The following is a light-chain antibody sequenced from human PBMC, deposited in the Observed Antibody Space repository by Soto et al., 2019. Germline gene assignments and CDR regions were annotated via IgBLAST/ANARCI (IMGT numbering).Light chain of an antibody. J-gene: IGKJ1*01. Sequence: DIQMTQSPSSLSASVGDRVTITCRASQSISSWLAWYQQTPGKASKLLIYDASSLHSGVPSRFSGSGSGTEFTLTISSLQPDDFATYYCQQYNTYSWTFGQGTKVDIK. CDR1: QSISSW. V-gene: IGKV1-5*01. CDR3: QQYNTYSWT. CDR2: DAS.